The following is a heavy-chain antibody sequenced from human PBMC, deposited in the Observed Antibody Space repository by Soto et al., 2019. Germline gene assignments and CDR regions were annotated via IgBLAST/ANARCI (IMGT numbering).Heavy chain of an antibody. CDR3: ARNRAYSGYVAGYYYYGMDV. CDR2: INHSGST. J-gene: IGHJ6*02. V-gene: IGHV4-34*01. CDR1: GVSFSGYY. Sequence: PSETLSLTCAVYGVSFSGYYWSWIRQPPGKGLEWIGEINHSGSTNYNPSLKSRVTISVDTSKNQFSLKLSSVTAADTAVYYCARNRAYSGYVAGYYYYGMDVWGQGTTVTVSS. D-gene: IGHD5-12*01.